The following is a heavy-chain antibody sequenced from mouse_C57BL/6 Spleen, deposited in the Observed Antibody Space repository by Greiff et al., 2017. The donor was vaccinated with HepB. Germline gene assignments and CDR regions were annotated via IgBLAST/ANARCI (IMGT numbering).Heavy chain of an antibody. CDR2: INPNNGGT. CDR3: ARNGDGYYDY. CDR1: GYTFTDYY. V-gene: IGHV1-26*01. J-gene: IGHJ2*01. D-gene: IGHD2-3*01. Sequence: EVKLQQSGPELVKPGASVKISCKASGYTFTDYYMNWVKQSHGKSLEWIGDINPNNGGTSYNQKFKGKATLTVDKSSSTAYMELRSLTSEDSAVYYCARNGDGYYDYWGQGTTLTVSS.